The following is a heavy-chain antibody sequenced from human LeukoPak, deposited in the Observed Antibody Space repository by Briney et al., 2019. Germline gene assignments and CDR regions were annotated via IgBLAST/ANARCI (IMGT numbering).Heavy chain of an antibody. CDR2: IYYSGST. V-gene: IGHV4-39*01. D-gene: IGHD1-1*01. J-gene: IGHJ5*02. Sequence: PSETLSLTCTVSGGSISSSSYYWGWIRQPPGKGLEWIGSIYYSGSTYYNPSLKSRVTISVDTSKNQFSLKLSSVTAADTAVYYCARHDGRYLNWNDYWFDPWGQGTLVTVSS. CDR1: GGSISSSSYY. CDR3: ARHDGRYLNWNDYWFDP.